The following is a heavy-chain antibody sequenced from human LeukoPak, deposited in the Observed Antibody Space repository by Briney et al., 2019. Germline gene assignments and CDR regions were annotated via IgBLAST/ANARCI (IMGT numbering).Heavy chain of an antibody. CDR3: ARRRRYCSSTSCYEGNWFDP. Sequence: ASVKVSCKASGYTFTGYYMHWVRQAPGRGLEWMGWINPNSGGTNYAQKFQGRVTMTRDTSISTAYMELSRLRSDDTAVYYCARRRRYCSSTSCYEGNWFDPWGQGTLVTVSS. D-gene: IGHD2-2*01. CDR1: GYTFTGYY. V-gene: IGHV1-2*02. CDR2: INPNSGGT. J-gene: IGHJ5*02.